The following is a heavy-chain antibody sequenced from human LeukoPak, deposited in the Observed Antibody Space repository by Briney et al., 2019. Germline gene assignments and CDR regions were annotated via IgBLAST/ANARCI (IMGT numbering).Heavy chain of an antibody. CDR2: IYYSGST. CDR1: GGSISSYY. J-gene: IGHJ6*02. Sequence: SETLSLTCTVSGGSISSYYWSWIRQPPGKGLEWIGYIYYSGSTNYNPSLKSRVTISVDTSKNQFSLKLSSVTAADTAVYYCARQKGEVGYSYGYGYYYYGMDVWGQGTTVTVSS. CDR3: ARQKGEVGYSYGYGYYYYGMDV. V-gene: IGHV4-59*08. D-gene: IGHD5-18*01.